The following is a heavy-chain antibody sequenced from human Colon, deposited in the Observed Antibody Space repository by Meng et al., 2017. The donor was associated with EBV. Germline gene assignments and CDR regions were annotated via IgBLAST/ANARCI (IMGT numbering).Heavy chain of an antibody. J-gene: IGHJ4*02. CDR2: ISYDGSLK. V-gene: IGHV3-30*04. D-gene: IGHD3-16*01. CDR1: GFSCSDYA. Sequence: VDVWEAGGGLVQTGMSLSLSCGGSGFSCSDYAMHSVRQAPGKGLEWVFLISYDGSLKYYADSVNGRFSISRDGSKNTLFLKMNSLRPEDTAVYYCVRERRGYYAAYWGQGALVTVSS. CDR3: VRERRGYYAAY.